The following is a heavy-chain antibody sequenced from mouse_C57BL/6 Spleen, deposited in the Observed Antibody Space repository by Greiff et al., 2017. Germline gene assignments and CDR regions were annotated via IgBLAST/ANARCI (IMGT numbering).Heavy chain of an antibody. J-gene: IGHJ1*03. CDR1: GYTFTSYS. CDR2: INPSSGYT. D-gene: IGHD1-1*01. CDR3: ARCPCITGYFDV. Sequence: QVQLQQSGAELARPGASVKMSCKASGYTFTSYSMHWVKQRPGQGLEWIGYINPSSGYTKYNQKFKDKATLTADKSSSTAYMQLSSLTSEDSAVYYCARCPCITGYFDVWGTGTTVTVSS. V-gene: IGHV1-4*01.